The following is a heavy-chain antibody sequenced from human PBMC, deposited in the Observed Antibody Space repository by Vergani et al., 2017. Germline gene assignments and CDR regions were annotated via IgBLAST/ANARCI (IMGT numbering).Heavy chain of an antibody. J-gene: IGHJ6*02. V-gene: IGHV3-33*08. CDR3: ARPYDFWGGSYGMDV. CDR2: IWYDGSNK. CDR1: GFTFSSYG. D-gene: IGHD3-3*01. Sequence: QVQLVESGGGVVQPGRSLRLSCAASGFTFSSYGMHWVRQAPGKGLEWVAVIWYDGSNKYYADSVKGRFTISRDNSKNTLYLQMNSLRAEDTAVYYCARPYDFWGGSYGMDVWGQGTTVTVSS.